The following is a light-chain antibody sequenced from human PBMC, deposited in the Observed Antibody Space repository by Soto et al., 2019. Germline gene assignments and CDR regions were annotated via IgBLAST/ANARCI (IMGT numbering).Light chain of an antibody. J-gene: IGKJ3*01. CDR2: AAS. CDR1: QSISSY. V-gene: IGKV1-39*01. Sequence: DIQMTQSPSSLSASVGDRVTITCLASQSISSYLNWYQQKPGKAPKLLIYAASSLQSGVPSRFSGSGSGTDFTLTISSLQPEDFETYYCQQSYSTLFTFGPGTKVDIK. CDR3: QQSYSTLFT.